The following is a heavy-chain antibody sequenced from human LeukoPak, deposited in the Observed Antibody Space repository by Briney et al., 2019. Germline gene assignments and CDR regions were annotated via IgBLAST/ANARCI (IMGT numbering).Heavy chain of an antibody. CDR2: INGDGSGT. CDR1: GFILRNYW. V-gene: IGHV3-74*01. Sequence: PGGSLRLSCGASGFILRNYWMRWVRQVPGKGLVWVSRINGDGSGTNYADSVQGRFTISKDNAKNTVYLQINSLRAEDTAVYYCARYSSSSGGPSYYFDYWGQGTLVTVSS. J-gene: IGHJ4*02. D-gene: IGHD6-6*01. CDR3: ARYSSSSGGPSYYFDY.